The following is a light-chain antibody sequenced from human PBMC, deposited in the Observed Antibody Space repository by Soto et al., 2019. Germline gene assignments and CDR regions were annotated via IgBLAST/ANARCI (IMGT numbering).Light chain of an antibody. CDR2: GAS. CDR3: QQYGSSPTT. Sequence: EIVLTQSPGTLSLSPGERATLSCRASQSVSSTYLAWYQQKPGQAPRLLIYGASSRATGIPDKFSGSGSGTDFTLTISRLEPEDFALYYCQQYGSSPTTFGQRTKADI. V-gene: IGKV3-20*01. J-gene: IGKJ1*01. CDR1: QSVSSTY.